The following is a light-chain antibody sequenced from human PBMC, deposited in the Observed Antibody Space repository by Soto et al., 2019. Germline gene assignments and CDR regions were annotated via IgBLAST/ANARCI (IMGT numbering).Light chain of an antibody. V-gene: IGKV3-20*01. J-gene: IGKJ1*01. Sequence: EIGWTQSPGTLSLTPGERATLSCRASQSISSNYVAWYQQKPGQAPRLLIYDASSRATGIPNRFSGSGSGTDFTLTISRLEPEDFAVFYCQQYGDSPTFGQGTKVDI. CDR3: QQYGDSPT. CDR1: QSISSNY. CDR2: DAS.